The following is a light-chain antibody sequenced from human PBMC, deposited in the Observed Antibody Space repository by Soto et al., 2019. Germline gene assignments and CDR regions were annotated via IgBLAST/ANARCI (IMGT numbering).Light chain of an antibody. CDR2: GAT. V-gene: IGKV3-20*01. Sequence: EIVLAQSPGTLSLSPGERATLSCRASQSVSSNKLAWYQQKRGQAPRLVMYGATSRATGTPDRFSGSGSGTDFTLTISRLEPEDFAVYYCQQYDRSPFTFGQGTNLEI. CDR1: QSVSSNK. CDR3: QQYDRSPFT. J-gene: IGKJ2*01.